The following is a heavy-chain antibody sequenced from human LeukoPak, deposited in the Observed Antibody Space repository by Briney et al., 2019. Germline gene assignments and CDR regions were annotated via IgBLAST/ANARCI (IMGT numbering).Heavy chain of an antibody. CDR2: IWSDGSNK. D-gene: IGHD2/OR15-2a*01. V-gene: IGHV3-33*01. CDR1: GFTFSSYG. J-gene: IGHJ4*02. CDR3: ARAPPYFHYFDY. Sequence: GGSLRLSCAASGFTFSSYGMHWVRQAPGKGLEWVAVIWSDGSNKYYADSVKCRFTISRDNSNNTLYLQMNSLRAEDTAVYYCARAPPYFHYFDYWGQGTLVTVSS.